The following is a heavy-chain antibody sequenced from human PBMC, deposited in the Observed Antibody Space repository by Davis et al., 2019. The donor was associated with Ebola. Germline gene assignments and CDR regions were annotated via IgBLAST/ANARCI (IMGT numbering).Heavy chain of an antibody. D-gene: IGHD3-3*01. CDR1: GGSFSGYY. V-gene: IGHV4-59*01. Sequence: SETLSLTCAVYGGSFSGYYWSWIRQPPGKGLEWIGYIYYSGRTNYNPSLKSRVTISVDTSKNQFSLKLSSVTAADTAVYYCAREAGVVIFDYWGQGTLVTVSS. CDR2: IYYSGRT. J-gene: IGHJ4*02. CDR3: AREAGVVIFDY.